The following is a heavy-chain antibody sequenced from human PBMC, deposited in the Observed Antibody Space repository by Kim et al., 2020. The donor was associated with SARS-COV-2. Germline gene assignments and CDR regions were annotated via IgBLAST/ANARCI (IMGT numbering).Heavy chain of an antibody. Sequence: FQGRVTMTRDTSISTAYMELSRLRSDDTAVYYCARGTYYYDSSGYQDFDYWGQGTLVTVSS. CDR3: ARGTYYYDSSGYQDFDY. D-gene: IGHD3-22*01. J-gene: IGHJ4*02. V-gene: IGHV1-2*02.